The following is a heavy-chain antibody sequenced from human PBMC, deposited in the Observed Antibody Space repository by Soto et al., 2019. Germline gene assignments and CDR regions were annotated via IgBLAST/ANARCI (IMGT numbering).Heavy chain of an antibody. Sequence: GGSLRLSCAASGFTFSSYGMHWVRQATGKGLEWVAVISYDGSNKYYADSVKGRFTISRANSKNTLYLQMNSLRAEDTAVYYCAKDPAPYSNSWLSFDYLGPGTLVTAFS. V-gene: IGHV3-30*18. CDR2: ISYDGSNK. CDR3: AKDPAPYSNSWLSFDY. J-gene: IGHJ4*02. CDR1: GFTFSSYG. D-gene: IGHD6-13*01.